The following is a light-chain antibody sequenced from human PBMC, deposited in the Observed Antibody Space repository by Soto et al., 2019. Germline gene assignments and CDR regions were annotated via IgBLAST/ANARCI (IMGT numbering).Light chain of an antibody. CDR1: QSVSRY. J-gene: IGKJ2*01. V-gene: IGKV3-20*01. Sequence: VLTQSPGTLSLSPGERATLSCRASQSVSRYLVWYQQKLGQAPRLLIYGASSRASGIPDRFSGSGSGSDCTLTINRLGPAGSAVYFRQQFDTSPYTFGQGTKLQIK. CDR2: GAS. CDR3: QQFDTSPYT.